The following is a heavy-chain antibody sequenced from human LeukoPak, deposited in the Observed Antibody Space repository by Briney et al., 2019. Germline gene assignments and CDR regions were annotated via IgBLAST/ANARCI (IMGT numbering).Heavy chain of an antibody. J-gene: IGHJ5*02. CDR1: GGTFSSYA. D-gene: IGHD4-17*01. Sequence: ASVKVSCKASGGTFSSYAISWVRQAPGQGLEWMGWINPNSGGTNYAQKFQGRVNMSRDTSISTAYMELSRLRSDDTAVYYCARDFFYGDYPYNWFDPWGQGTLVTVSS. CDR3: ARDFFYGDYPYNWFDP. V-gene: IGHV1-2*02. CDR2: INPNSGGT.